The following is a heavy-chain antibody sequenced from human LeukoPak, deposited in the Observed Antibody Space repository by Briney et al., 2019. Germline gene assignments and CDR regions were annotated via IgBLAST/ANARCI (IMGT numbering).Heavy chain of an antibody. D-gene: IGHD3-10*01. Sequence: PGGSLRLSCAASGFTFSNSAMSWVRQAPGKGLEWVSVIYSGNNTYYADSVKGRFTISRDNSKNTLYLQMNSLRAEDTAVYYCARLTAGVSGAFDIWGQGTMVTVSS. CDR1: GFTFSNSA. CDR3: ARLTAGVSGAFDI. CDR2: IYSGNNT. V-gene: IGHV3-66*04. J-gene: IGHJ3*02.